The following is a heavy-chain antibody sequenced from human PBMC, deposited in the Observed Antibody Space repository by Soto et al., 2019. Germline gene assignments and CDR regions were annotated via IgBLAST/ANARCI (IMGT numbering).Heavy chain of an antibody. V-gene: IGHV3-23*01. J-gene: IGHJ4*02. Sequence: EVLLLESGGGLVQPGGSLRLSCAASGFSFSNKAMSWVRQAPGKGLEWVSIISGNGVSTYYTDSLKGRFTISRDNSKNMVYLEMNSLRVEDTAVYYCAKENGLQFINLGASGFDYWGQGSLVSVSS. CDR2: ISGNGVST. D-gene: IGHD2-15*01. CDR3: AKENGLQFINLGASGFDY. CDR1: GFSFSNKA.